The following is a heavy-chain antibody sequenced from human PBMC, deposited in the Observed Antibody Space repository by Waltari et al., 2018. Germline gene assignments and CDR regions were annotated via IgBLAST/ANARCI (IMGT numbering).Heavy chain of an antibody. V-gene: IGHV1-69*01. D-gene: IGHD3-9*01. Sequence: QVQLVQSGAEVKKPGSSVKVSCKASGGTFSSYAISWVRQAPGQGLEWMGGIIPIFGTANYAQKFQGRVTITADESTSTAYMELSSLRSEDTAVYYCARGDYDILTGYYNVLSFDYWGQGTLVTVSS. CDR1: GGTFSSYA. CDR3: ARGDYDILTGYYNVLSFDY. CDR2: IIPIFGTA. J-gene: IGHJ4*02.